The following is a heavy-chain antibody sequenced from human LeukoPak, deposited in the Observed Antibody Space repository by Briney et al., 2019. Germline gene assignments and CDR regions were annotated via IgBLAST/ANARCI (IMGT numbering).Heavy chain of an antibody. D-gene: IGHD3-3*01. CDR3: ARELYYDFWSGYPAYYYGMDV. J-gene: IGHJ6*02. V-gene: IGHV1-18*01. CDR1: GYTFTSYG. CDR2: ISAYNGNT. Sequence: GASVKVSCKASGYTFTSYGISWVRQALGQGLEWMGWISAYNGNTNYAQKFQGRVTMTRDTSISTAYMELSRLRSDDTAVYYCARELYYDFWSGYPAYYYGMDVWGQGTTVTVSS.